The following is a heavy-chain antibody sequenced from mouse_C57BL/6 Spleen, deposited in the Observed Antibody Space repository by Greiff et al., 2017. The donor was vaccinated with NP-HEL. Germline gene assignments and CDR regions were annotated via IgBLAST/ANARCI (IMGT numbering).Heavy chain of an antibody. D-gene: IGHD3-1*01. Sequence: EVKVVESEGGLVQPGSSMKLSCTASGFTFSDYYMAWVRQVPEKGLEWVANINYDGSSTYYLDSLKSRFIISRDNAKNILYLQMSSLKSEDTATYYCARERSRGGFYYAMDYWGQGTSVTVSS. CDR1: GFTFSDYY. CDR3: ARERSRGGFYYAMDY. CDR2: INYDGSST. J-gene: IGHJ4*01. V-gene: IGHV5-16*01.